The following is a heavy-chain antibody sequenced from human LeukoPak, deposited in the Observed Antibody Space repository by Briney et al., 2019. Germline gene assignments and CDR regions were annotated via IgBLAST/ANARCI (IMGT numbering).Heavy chain of an antibody. Sequence: KPSETLSLTCTVSGCSISSSSYYWGWIRQPPGKGLEWIGSIYYSGSTYYNPSLKSRVTISVDTSKNQFSLKLSSVTAADTAVYYCASPHTYYYDSRSYEYLQHWGQGTLVTVSS. J-gene: IGHJ1*01. CDR1: GCSISSSSYY. CDR2: IYYSGST. V-gene: IGHV4-39*01. CDR3: ASPHTYYYDSRSYEYLQH. D-gene: IGHD3-22*01.